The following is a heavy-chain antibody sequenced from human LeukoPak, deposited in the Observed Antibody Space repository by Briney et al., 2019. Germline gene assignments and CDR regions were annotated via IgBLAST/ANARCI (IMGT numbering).Heavy chain of an antibody. D-gene: IGHD2-21*02. CDR3: ARGKKKPAYCGGDCSKARAFDI. CDR2: INHSGST. Sequence: TPSETLSLTCAVYGGSFSGYYWSWIRQPPGKGLEWIGEINHSGSTNYNPSLKSRVTISVDTSKNQFSLKLSSVTAADTAVYYCARGKKKPAYCGGDCSKARAFDIWGQGTMVTVSS. V-gene: IGHV4-34*01. J-gene: IGHJ3*02. CDR1: GGSFSGYY.